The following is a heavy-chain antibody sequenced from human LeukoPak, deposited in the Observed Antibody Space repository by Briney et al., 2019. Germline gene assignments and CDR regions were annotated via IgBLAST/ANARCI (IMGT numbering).Heavy chain of an antibody. CDR2: ISGSGGGT. CDR1: GFTFSSYA. CDR3: AKPYSSGYWYYFDY. J-gene: IGHJ4*02. D-gene: IGHD3-22*01. V-gene: IGHV3-23*01. Sequence: GGSLRLSCAASGFTFSSYAMSWVRQAPGKGLEWVSAISGSGGGTYYADSVKGRFTISRDNSKNTLYLQMNSLRAEDTAVYYCAKPYSSGYWYYFDYWGQGTLVTVSS.